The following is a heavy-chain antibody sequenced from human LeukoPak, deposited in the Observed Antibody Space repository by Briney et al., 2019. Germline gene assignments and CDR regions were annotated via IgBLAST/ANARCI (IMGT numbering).Heavy chain of an antibody. CDR2: ISHDGNDK. Sequence: GRSLRLSCAASTFTFSSFGMHWVRQAPGKGMEWVTGISHDGNDKYYADSVKGRFTISRDNSKNRFYLQMNSLRPDDTAVYFCAKDTTMMIAAAPMSNAFDIWGRGTMVTVSS. V-gene: IGHV3-30*18. D-gene: IGHD3-22*01. J-gene: IGHJ3*02. CDR3: AKDTTMMIAAAPMSNAFDI. CDR1: TFTFSSFG.